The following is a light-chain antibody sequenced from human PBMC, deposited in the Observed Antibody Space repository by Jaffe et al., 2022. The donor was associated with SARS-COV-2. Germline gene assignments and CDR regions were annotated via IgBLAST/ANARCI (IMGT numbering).Light chain of an antibody. J-gene: IGLJ3*02. Sequence: QSALTQPVSVSGSPGQSITISCTGISSDFDGFYYVSWYQQHPNKAPKLIIYDVTNRPSGVSSRFSGSKSGNTASLTISGLQAEDEADYYCSSYTGTTALLFGGGTKLTV. V-gene: IGLV2-14*03. CDR2: DVT. CDR3: SSYTGTTALL. CDR1: SSDFDGFYY.